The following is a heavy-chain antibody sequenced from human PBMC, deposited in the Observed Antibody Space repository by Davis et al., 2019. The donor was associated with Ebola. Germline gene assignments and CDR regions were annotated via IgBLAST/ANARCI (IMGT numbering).Heavy chain of an antibody. CDR3: ARVASGICGGDCYIYYYYMDV. Sequence: GESLKISCAASGFTFSSYAMHWVRQAPGKGLEWVAVISYDGSNKYYADSVKGRFTISRDNAKNSLYLQMNSLRAEDTAVYYCARVASGICGGDCYIYYYYMDVWGKGTTVTVSS. J-gene: IGHJ6*03. V-gene: IGHV3-30-3*01. CDR1: GFTFSSYA. D-gene: IGHD2-21*01. CDR2: ISYDGSNK.